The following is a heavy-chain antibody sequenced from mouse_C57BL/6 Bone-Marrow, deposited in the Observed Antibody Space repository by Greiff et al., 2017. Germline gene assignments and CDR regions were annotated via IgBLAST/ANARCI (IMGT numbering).Heavy chain of an antibody. J-gene: IGHJ4*01. CDR2: IYPGSGST. D-gene: IGHD1-1*01. Sequence: QVQLQQPGAELVKPGASVKMSCKASGYTFTSYWITWVKQRPGQGLEWIGDIYPGSGSTNYNEKFKSKATLTVDTSSSTAYMQSSSLTSEDSAVYYCARSLITTDYAMDYWGQGTSVTVSS. CDR3: ARSLITTDYAMDY. CDR1: GYTFTSYW. V-gene: IGHV1-55*01.